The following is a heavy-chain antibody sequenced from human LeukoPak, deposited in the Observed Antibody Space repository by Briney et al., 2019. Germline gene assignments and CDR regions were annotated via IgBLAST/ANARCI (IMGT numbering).Heavy chain of an antibody. CDR3: ARDGQLANPFDY. V-gene: IGHV3-74*01. Sequence: GGSLRLSCAASGFAFSSNWMHWVRQTPGKGLVWVSRINSGGSGTSYAASVEGRFTISRDNAKNTLYLQMNSLRAEDTAVYYCARDGQLANPFDYWGQGTLVTVSS. J-gene: IGHJ4*02. CDR2: INSGGSGT. D-gene: IGHD6-6*01. CDR1: GFAFSSNW.